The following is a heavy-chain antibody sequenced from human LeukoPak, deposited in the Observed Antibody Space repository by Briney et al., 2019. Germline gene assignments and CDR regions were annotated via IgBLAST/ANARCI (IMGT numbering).Heavy chain of an antibody. CDR2: LKQDGSEI. V-gene: IGHV3-7*01. CDR3: ARSPETGGKYYYMDV. D-gene: IGHD1-26*01. CDR1: AFTFSNYW. Sequence: GGSLRLSCAASAFTFSNYWMSWVRQAPGKGLEWVGNLKQDGSEIYYLDSVKGRFTISRDNAKNTLYLQMNSLRADDSAAYYCARSPETGGKYYYMDVWGKGTTVTVSS. J-gene: IGHJ6*03.